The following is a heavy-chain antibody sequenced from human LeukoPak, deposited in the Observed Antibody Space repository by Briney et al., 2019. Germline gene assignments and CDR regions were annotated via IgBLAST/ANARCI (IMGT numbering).Heavy chain of an antibody. J-gene: IGHJ4*02. CDR3: AKGGLWFGEANHDN. D-gene: IGHD3-10*01. CDR2: ISGSGGNT. CDR1: GFTFSSYA. Sequence: PGGSLRLSCAASGFTFSSYAMSWVRQAPGKGLEWVSAISGSGGNTYYADSVKGRFTISRDNSKNTLYLQMNSLRAEDTAVYYCAKGGLWFGEANHDNWGQGTQVTVSS. V-gene: IGHV3-23*01.